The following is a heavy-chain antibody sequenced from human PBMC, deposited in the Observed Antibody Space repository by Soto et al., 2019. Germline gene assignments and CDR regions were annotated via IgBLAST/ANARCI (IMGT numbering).Heavy chain of an antibody. J-gene: IGHJ6*02. D-gene: IGHD7-27*01. Sequence: SETLSLTCIVSGDSVTSGSYYWTWLRQPPGKGLEWIGYISYTGRTKYDPSLQSRVTISVDTSKNDFSLNLSSVTAADTAVYFCAREWGLLPYYVMNVWGHGTAVTVSS. CDR1: GDSVTSGSYY. V-gene: IGHV4-61*03. CDR2: ISYTGRT. CDR3: AREWGLLPYYVMNV.